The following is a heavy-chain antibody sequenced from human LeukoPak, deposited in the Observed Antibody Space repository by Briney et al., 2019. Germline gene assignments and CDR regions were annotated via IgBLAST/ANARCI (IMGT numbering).Heavy chain of an antibody. CDR2: MNPNSGNT. Sequence: ASVKVSCKASGYTFTSYDINWVRQATGQGLEWTGWMNPNSGNTGYAQKFQGRVTITRNTSISTAYMELSSLRSEDTAVYYCARLGEDYYDSSGLNPWGQGTLVTVSS. CDR1: GYTFTSYD. J-gene: IGHJ5*02. D-gene: IGHD3-22*01. CDR3: ARLGEDYYDSSGLNP. V-gene: IGHV1-8*03.